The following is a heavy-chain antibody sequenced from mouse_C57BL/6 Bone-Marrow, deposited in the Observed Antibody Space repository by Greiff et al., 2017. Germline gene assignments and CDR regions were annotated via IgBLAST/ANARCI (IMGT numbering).Heavy chain of an antibody. CDR2: ISSGGSYT. V-gene: IGHV5-6*02. CDR3: ARHRAPYFDY. J-gene: IGHJ2*01. D-gene: IGHD3-3*01. Sequence: DVKLVESGGDLVKPGGSLKLSCAASGSTFSSYGMSWVRQTPDKRLEWVATISSGGSYTYYPDSVKGRFTISRDNAKNTLYLQMSSLKSEDTAMYYCARHRAPYFDYWGQGTTLTVSS. CDR1: GSTFSSYG.